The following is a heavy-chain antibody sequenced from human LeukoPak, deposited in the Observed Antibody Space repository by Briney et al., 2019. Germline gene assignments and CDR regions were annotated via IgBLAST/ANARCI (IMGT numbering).Heavy chain of an antibody. CDR3: ARGPPLFDP. CDR2: ISGRGGST. Sequence: PGGSLRLSCAASGFTFSSYAMSWVRQAPGKGLEWVSAISGRGGSTYYADSVEGRFTISRDNAKNSLYLQMNSLRAEDTAVYYCARGPPLFDPWGQGTLVTVSS. CDR1: GFTFSSYA. J-gene: IGHJ5*02. V-gene: IGHV3-23*01.